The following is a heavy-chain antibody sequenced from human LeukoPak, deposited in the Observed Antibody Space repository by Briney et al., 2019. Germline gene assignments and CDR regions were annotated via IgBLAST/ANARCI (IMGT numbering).Heavy chain of an antibody. J-gene: IGHJ4*02. CDR3: ANQYGFHDY. D-gene: IGHD4-17*01. CDR2: ISSSSSTI. CDR1: GFTFSTYN. V-gene: IGHV3-48*01. Sequence: GGSLRLSCAASGFTFSTYNMNWVRQAPGKGLEWVSYISSSSSTIYYADSVKGRFTISRDNSKNTLYLQMNSLRAEDTAVYYCANQYGFHDYWGQGTLVTVSS.